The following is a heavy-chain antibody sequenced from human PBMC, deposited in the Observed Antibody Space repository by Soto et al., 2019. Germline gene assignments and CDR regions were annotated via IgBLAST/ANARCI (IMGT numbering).Heavy chain of an antibody. J-gene: IGHJ4*02. CDR2: ISGSGGST. V-gene: IGHV3-23*01. CDR1: GFTFSSYA. Sequence: EVQLLESGGGLVQPGGSLRLSCAASGFTFSSYAMSWVRQAPGKWLEWGSAISGSGGSTYYADSVKGRFTISRDNSKNTLYLQMNSLRAEDTAVYYCAKDANFWSGYQYYFDYWGQGTLVTVSS. CDR3: AKDANFWSGYQYYFDY. D-gene: IGHD3-3*01.